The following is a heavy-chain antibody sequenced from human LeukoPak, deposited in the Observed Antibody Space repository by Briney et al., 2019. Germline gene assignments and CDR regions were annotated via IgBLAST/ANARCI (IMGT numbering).Heavy chain of an antibody. CDR3: ARDPYYYDSSGYLN. J-gene: IGHJ4*02. D-gene: IGHD3-22*01. Sequence: GASVKVSCKASGGTFSSYAISWVRQAPGQGLEWMGRIIPIFGTANYAQKFQGRVTITTDESTSTAYMELSSLRSEDTAVYYCARDPYYYDSSGYLNWGQGTLVTVSS. CDR1: GGTFSSYA. V-gene: IGHV1-69*05. CDR2: IIPIFGTA.